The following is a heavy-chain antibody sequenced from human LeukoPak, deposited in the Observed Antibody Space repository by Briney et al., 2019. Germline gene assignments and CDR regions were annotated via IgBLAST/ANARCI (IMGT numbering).Heavy chain of an antibody. CDR2: ISSSSSYI. CDR3: ARYHRGVVVGYYYYYMDV. V-gene: IGHV3-21*01. Sequence: PGGSLRLSCAASGFTFSSYSMNWVRQAPGKGLEWVSSISSSSSYIYYADSVKGRFTISRDNAKNSLYLQMNSLRAEDTAVYYCARYHRGVVVGYYYYYMDVWGKGATVTVSS. D-gene: IGHD2-2*01. J-gene: IGHJ6*03. CDR1: GFTFSSYS.